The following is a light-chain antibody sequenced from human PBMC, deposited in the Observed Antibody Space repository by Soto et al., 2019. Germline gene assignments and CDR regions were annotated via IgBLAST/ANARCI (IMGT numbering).Light chain of an antibody. V-gene: IGLV2-14*03. CDR2: EVS. CDR1: SSDVGAYDY. CDR3: SSYTSSTTRV. Sequence: QSVLTQPASVSGSPGQPITISCTGTSSDVGAYDYVSWYQQHPDKAPKLMIYEVSNRPSGVSNRFSGSKSVNTATLTISGLQAEDEVDYYCSSYTSSTTRVFGTG. J-gene: IGLJ1*01.